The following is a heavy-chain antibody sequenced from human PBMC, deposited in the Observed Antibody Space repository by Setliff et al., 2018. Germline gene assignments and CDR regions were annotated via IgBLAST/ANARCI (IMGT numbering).Heavy chain of an antibody. D-gene: IGHD6-6*01. CDR3: ARHVGPSIAARHFLYYYYYYMDV. CDR2: IYYSGST. Sequence: SETLSLTCTVSGGSISSYYWSWIRQPPGKGLEWIGYIYYSGSTNYNPSLKSRVTISVDTSKNQFSLKLSSVTAADTAVYYCARHVGPSIAARHFLYYYYYYMDVWGKGTTVTVSS. V-gene: IGHV4-59*08. J-gene: IGHJ6*03. CDR1: GGSISSYY.